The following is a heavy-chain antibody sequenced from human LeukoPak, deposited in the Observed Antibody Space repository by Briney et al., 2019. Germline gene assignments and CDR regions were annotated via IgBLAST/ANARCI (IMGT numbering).Heavy chain of an antibody. Sequence: SVKVSCKASGGTFSSYAISWVRQAPGQGLEWMGRIIPIFGTANYAQKFQGRVTITTDESTSTAYMELSSLRSEDTAVYYCARDPGYYDSSGYLDYWGQGTLVTVSS. V-gene: IGHV1-69*05. CDR2: IIPIFGTA. D-gene: IGHD3-22*01. J-gene: IGHJ4*02. CDR3: ARDPGYYDSSGYLDY. CDR1: GGTFSSYA.